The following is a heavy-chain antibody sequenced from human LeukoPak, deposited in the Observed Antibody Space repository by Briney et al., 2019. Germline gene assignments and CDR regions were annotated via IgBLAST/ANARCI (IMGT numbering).Heavy chain of an antibody. CDR1: GFTFSSYW. D-gene: IGHD6-19*01. Sequence: GGSLRLSCAASGFTFSSYWMSWVRQAPGKGLEWVANIKQDGSEKYYVDSVKGRFAISRDNAKNSLYLQMNSLRAEDTAVYYCARITYSSGWYGENYYSDYWGQGTLVTVSS. CDR3: ARITYSSGWYGENYYSDY. J-gene: IGHJ4*02. CDR2: IKQDGSEK. V-gene: IGHV3-7*03.